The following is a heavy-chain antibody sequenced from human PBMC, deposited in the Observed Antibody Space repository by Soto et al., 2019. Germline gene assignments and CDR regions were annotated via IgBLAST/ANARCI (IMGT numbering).Heavy chain of an antibody. CDR2: ISNIDDST. J-gene: IGHJ4*02. CDR3: ANASSDCYHFEY. CDR1: GFTFSSYA. V-gene: IGHV3-23*01. Sequence: GGSLRLSCAASGFTFSSYAMTWVRQAPGKGLEWVSTISNIDDSTYYADSVKGRFTISRDNSKNTLYLQINSLRAADTAVYSCANASSDCYHFEYRRQRPLVTVSS. D-gene: IGHD2-21*02.